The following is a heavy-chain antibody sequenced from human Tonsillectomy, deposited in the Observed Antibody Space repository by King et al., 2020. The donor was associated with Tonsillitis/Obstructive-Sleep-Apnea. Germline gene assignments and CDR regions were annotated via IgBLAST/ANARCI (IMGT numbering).Heavy chain of an antibody. D-gene: IGHD6-19*01. Sequence: TLKESGPVLVKPPETLTLTCTVSGFSLSKPRMGVSWIRRPPGKALEWLAHIFSNDEKSYNTSLRTRLTISKDTSKSQVVLTMTNVDPVDTATYYCARGWLVFDYGGQGTLVTVSS. CDR2: IFSNDEK. CDR3: ARGWLVFDY. CDR1: GFSLSKPRMG. V-gene: IGHV2-26*01. J-gene: IGHJ4*02.